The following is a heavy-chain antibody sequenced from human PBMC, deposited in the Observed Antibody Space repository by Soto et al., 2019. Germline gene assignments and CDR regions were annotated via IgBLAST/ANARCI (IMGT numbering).Heavy chain of an antibody. CDR1: GFTFSSYA. V-gene: IGHV3-23*01. J-gene: IGHJ4*02. D-gene: IGHD3-22*01. CDR2: ISGSGGST. CDR3: ARLDDSSGYYYDATY. Sequence: PVGSLRLSCAASGFTFSSYAMSWVRQAPGKGLEWVSAISGSGGSTYYADSVKGRFTISRDNSKNTLYLQMNSLRAEDTAVYYCARLDDSSGYYYDATYWGQGTLVTVSS.